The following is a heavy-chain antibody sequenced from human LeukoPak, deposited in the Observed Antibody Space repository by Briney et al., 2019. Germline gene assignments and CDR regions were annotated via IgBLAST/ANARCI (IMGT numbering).Heavy chain of an antibody. V-gene: IGHV3-21*01. D-gene: IGHD3-3*01. CDR1: GFTFSGYS. CDR3: AIDYDFWSGYYLSRPPHY. CDR2: ISGSSSYI. J-gene: IGHJ4*02. Sequence: KPGGSLRLSCAASGFTFSGYSMTWVRQAPGKGLEWVSSISGSSSYIDYVDSVKGRFTISRGNAKNSLYLQMNSLRAEDTAVYYCAIDYDFWSGYYLSRPPHYWGQGILVTVSS.